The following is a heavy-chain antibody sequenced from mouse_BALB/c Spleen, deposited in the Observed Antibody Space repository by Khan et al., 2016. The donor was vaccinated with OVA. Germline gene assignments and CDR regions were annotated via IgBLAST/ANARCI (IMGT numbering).Heavy chain of an antibody. CDR2: ISTNYGDA. D-gene: IGHD1-1*02. CDR3: VRGGKFAY. CDR1: GYTFTDYA. V-gene: IGHV1S137*01. Sequence: QVQLKQSGAELVRPGVSVKFSCKASGYTFTDYAMHWVKQRHAKSLEWIGVISTNYGDADYNQKFQGKASMTVDRSSSTVYMELARVTSEDSAIYYCVRGGKFAYWGQGTLVTVSA. J-gene: IGHJ3*01.